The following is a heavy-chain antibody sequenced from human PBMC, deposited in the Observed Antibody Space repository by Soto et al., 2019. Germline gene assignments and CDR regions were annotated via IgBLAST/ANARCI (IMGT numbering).Heavy chain of an antibody. CDR3: ASLPQGYYDRSGRLVDY. CDR2: ISAGGSDI. J-gene: IGHJ4*01. Sequence: PGGSLRLSCAGSGFTFSDYYMSWIRQAPGKGLEWVAYISAGGSDIYYGDSVKGRFTVSRDNTKKSLYLQMSNLRADDTAIYYCASLPQGYYDRSGRLVDYWGHGTLVTVS. D-gene: IGHD3-22*01. CDR1: GFTFSDYY. V-gene: IGHV3-11*01.